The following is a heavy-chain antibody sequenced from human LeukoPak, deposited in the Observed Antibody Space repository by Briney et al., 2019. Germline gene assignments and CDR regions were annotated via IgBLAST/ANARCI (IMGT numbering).Heavy chain of an antibody. J-gene: IGHJ3*02. Sequence: GGSLRLSCAASGFTFSCYAMSWVRQAPGKGLEWVSAISGSGGSTYYADSVKGRFTISRDNSKNTLYLQMNSLRAEDTAVYYCAKWDYCSSTSCYAFDIWGQGTMVTVSS. CDR2: ISGSGGST. D-gene: IGHD2-2*01. CDR1: GFTFSCYA. CDR3: AKWDYCSSTSCYAFDI. V-gene: IGHV3-23*01.